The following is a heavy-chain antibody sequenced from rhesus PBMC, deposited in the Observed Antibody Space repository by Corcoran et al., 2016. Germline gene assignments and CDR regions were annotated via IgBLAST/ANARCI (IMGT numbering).Heavy chain of an antibody. CDR3: ARGGWRFDV. CDR1: GDSISSYW. Sequence: QLQLQESGPGLVKPSETLSLPCAVSGDSISSYWLSWFRHPPGKGLDWIGHISTRGGSTNYNPSLKSRVTISTDTSKTQLSLKLISVAAADTAVYYCARGGWRFDVWGPGVLVTVSS. V-gene: IGHV4-173*01. CDR2: ISTRGGST. J-gene: IGHJ5-1*01. D-gene: IGHD2-21*01.